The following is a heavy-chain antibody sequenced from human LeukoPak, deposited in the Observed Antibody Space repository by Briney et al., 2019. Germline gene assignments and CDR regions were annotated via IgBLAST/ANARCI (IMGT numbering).Heavy chain of an antibody. CDR3: AKGYCSSTSCYIAARQYDAFDI. J-gene: IGHJ3*02. D-gene: IGHD2-2*02. Sequence: GGXXXXSCAASGFTFSSYGMNWVGQAPGKGLEGVAFIRYDGSNKYYADYVKGRFTISRENSKKRLYMQMNRVRGEETAVYYCAKGYCSSTSCYIAARQYDAFDIWGQGTMVTVSS. CDR2: IRYDGSNK. V-gene: IGHV3-30*02. CDR1: GFTFSSYG.